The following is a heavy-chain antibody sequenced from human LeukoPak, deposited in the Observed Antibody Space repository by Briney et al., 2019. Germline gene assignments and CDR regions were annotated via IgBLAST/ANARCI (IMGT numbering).Heavy chain of an antibody. CDR3: ARDHDGYWYFDL. CDR2: IYYSGST. V-gene: IGHV4-31*01. D-gene: IGHD3-3*01. CDR1: GGSISSGGYY. J-gene: IGHJ2*01. Sequence: SQTLSLTCTVSGGSISSGGYYWSWIRQHPGKGLEWIGYIYYSGSTYYNPSLKSQVTISVDTSKNQFSLKLSSVTAADTAVYYCARDHDGYWYFDLWGRGTLVTVSS.